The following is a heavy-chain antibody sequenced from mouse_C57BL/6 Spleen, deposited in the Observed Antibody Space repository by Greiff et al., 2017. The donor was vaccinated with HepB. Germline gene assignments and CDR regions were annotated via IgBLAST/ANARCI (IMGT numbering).Heavy chain of an antibody. CDR1: GYTFTSYT. CDR2: INPSSGYT. D-gene: IGHD1-2*01. Sequence: QVQLQQSGAELARPGASVKMSCKASGYTFTSYTMHWVKQRPGQGLEWIGYINPSSGYTKYNQKFKDKATLTADKSSSTAYMQLSSLTSEDSAVYYCARSGAQEDRYYGHYYAMDYWGQGTSVTVSS. CDR3: ARSGAQEDRYYGHYYAMDY. V-gene: IGHV1-4*01. J-gene: IGHJ4*01.